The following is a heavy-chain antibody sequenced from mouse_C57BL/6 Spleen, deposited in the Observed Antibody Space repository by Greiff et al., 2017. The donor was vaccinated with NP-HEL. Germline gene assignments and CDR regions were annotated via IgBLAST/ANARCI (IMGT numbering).Heavy chain of an antibody. J-gene: IGHJ4*01. CDR3: ARGDYYGSSYDYAMDY. V-gene: IGHV5-17*01. CDR2: ISSGSSTI. D-gene: IGHD1-1*01. Sequence: DVHLVESGGGLVKPGGSLKLSCAASGFTFSDYGMHWVRQAPEKGLEWVAYISSGSSTIYYADTVKGRFTISRDNAKNTLFLQMTRLRSEDTAMYYCARGDYYGSSYDYAMDYWGQGTSVTVSS. CDR1: GFTFSDYG.